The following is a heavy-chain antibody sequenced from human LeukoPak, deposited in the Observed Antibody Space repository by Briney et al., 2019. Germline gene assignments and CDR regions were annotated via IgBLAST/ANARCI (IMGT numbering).Heavy chain of an antibody. D-gene: IGHD2-15*01. Sequence: ASVKVSCKASGGTFSSYAISWVRQAPGQGLEWMGGIIPIFGTANYAQKFQGRVTITTDESTSTAYMELRSLRSDDTAVYYCARGLAGWWGYWGQGTLVTVSS. J-gene: IGHJ4*02. CDR3: ARGLAGWWGY. V-gene: IGHV1-69*05. CDR2: IIPIFGTA. CDR1: GGTFSSYA.